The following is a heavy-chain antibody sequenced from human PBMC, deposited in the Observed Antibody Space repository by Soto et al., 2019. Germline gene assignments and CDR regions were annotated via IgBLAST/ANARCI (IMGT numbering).Heavy chain of an antibody. CDR3: ARDRDSSSPYYYYGMDV. CDR2: IIPIFGTA. Sequence: QVQLVQSGAEVKKPGSSVKVSCKASGGTFSSYAISWVRQAPGQGLEWMGGIIPIFGTANYAQKFQGRVTITADESTSTAYMERSSLRSEDTAVYYCARDRDSSSPYYYYGMDVWGQGTTVTVSS. V-gene: IGHV1-69*01. CDR1: GGTFSSYA. J-gene: IGHJ6*02. D-gene: IGHD6-13*01.